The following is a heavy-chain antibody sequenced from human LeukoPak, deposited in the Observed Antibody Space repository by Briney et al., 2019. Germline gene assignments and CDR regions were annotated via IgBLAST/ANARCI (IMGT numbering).Heavy chain of an antibody. J-gene: IGHJ4*02. CDR3: ARVSGWYGIDY. CDR2: ISSGGSTI. D-gene: IGHD6-19*01. Sequence: PGGSLRLSCAASGFTFSSYEMNWFRQAPGKGLKCVSYISSGGSTIYYADSVKGRFTISRDNAKNSLYLQMNSLRAEDTAVYYCARVSGWYGIDYWGQGTLVTVSS. V-gene: IGHV3-48*03. CDR1: GFTFSSYE.